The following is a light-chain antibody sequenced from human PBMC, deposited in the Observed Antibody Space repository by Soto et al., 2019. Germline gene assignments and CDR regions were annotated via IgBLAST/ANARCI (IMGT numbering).Light chain of an antibody. CDR3: QQYGSSPVT. J-gene: IGKJ5*01. CDR2: GAS. V-gene: IGKV3-20*01. Sequence: EIGLTQSACTLSLYPGERATLSCRASQSVSSSFIAWYQHKPGQAPGLLIYGASSRATGIPDRFSGSGSGTDFTLTISRLEPEDFAVYYCQQYGSSPVTFGQGTRLEIK. CDR1: QSVSSSF.